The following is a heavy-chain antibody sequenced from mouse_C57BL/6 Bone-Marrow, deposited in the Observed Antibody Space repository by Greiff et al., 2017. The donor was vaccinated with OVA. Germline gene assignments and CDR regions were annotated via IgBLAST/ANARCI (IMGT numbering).Heavy chain of an antibody. J-gene: IGHJ3*01. Sequence: QVQLQQSGAELVRPGTSVKVSCKASGYTFTNYLIEWVKQRPGQGLEWIGVINPGSGGTNYNEKFKGKATLTADKSSSTAYMQLSSLTSEDSAVYFCAGYAWFAYWGQGTLVTVSA. CDR1: GYTFTNYL. D-gene: IGHD2-2*01. V-gene: IGHV1-54*01. CDR2: INPGSGGT. CDR3: AGYAWFAY.